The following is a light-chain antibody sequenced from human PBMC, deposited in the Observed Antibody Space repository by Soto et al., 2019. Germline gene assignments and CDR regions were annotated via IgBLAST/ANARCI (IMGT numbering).Light chain of an antibody. CDR3: CSYGGSFPYV. CDR1: SSDVGGYGY. J-gene: IGLJ1*01. V-gene: IGLV2-11*01. CDR2: DVT. Sequence: QSALTQPPSVSGSPGQSVTISCTGTSSDVGGYGYVSWYQQRPGKAPKLLIYDVTKRPSGVPDRFSGSKSGNTASLTISGLQAEDEADFYCCSYGGSFPYVFGTGTKVTAL.